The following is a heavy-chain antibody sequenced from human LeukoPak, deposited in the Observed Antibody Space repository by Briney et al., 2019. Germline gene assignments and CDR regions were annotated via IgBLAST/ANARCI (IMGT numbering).Heavy chain of an antibody. Sequence: GGSLRLSCAASGFTFSSYAMNWVRQAPGKGLEWVSAISGSGSSTDNADSVKGRFTISRDNSKNTLYLQMNSLRAEDTAVYYCARSSPTSVAGIDAFDIWGQGTMVTVSS. CDR3: ARSSPTSVAGIDAFDI. J-gene: IGHJ3*02. V-gene: IGHV3-23*01. D-gene: IGHD6-19*01. CDR1: GFTFSSYA. CDR2: ISGSGSST.